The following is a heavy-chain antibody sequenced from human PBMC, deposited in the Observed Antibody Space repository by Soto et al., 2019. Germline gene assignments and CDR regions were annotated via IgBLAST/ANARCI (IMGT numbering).Heavy chain of an antibody. D-gene: IGHD3-22*01. J-gene: IGHJ5*02. V-gene: IGHV4-31*03. CDR1: GGSISSGGYY. Sequence: SETLSLTCTVSGGSISSGGYYWSWIRQHPGKGLEWIGYIYYSGSTYYNPSLRSRVTISVDTSKNQFSLKLSSVTAADTAVYYCARDRYYDSSGMGWFDPWGQGTLVTVSS. CDR3: ARDRYYDSSGMGWFDP. CDR2: IYYSGST.